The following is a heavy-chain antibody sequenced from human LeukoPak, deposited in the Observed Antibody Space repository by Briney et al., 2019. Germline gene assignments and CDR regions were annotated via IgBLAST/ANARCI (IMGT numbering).Heavy chain of an antibody. CDR3: ARSKDGYAVGFDY. CDR2: IYYSGST. J-gene: IGHJ4*02. V-gene: IGHV4-59*01. CDR1: GGSISSYY. D-gene: IGHD5-24*01. Sequence: SETLSLTCTVSGGSISSYYWSWIRQPPGKGLEWIGYIYYSGSTNYNPSLQSRVTISVDTSKNQFSLKLSSVTAADTAVYYCARSKDGYAVGFDYWGQGTLVTVSS.